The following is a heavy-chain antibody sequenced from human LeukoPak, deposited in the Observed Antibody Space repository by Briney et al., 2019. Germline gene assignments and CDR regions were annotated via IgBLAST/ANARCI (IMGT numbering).Heavy chain of an antibody. J-gene: IGHJ4*02. V-gene: IGHV4-31*03. D-gene: IGHD1-7*01. CDR1: GGSISSGGYY. CDR3: ARSYNWNYIPYYFDY. CDR2: IYYSGST. Sequence: SETLSLTCTVSGGSISSGGYYWSWIRQHPGKGLEWIGYIYYSGSTYYNPSLKSRVTISVDTSKNQFSLKLSSVTAADTAVYYCARSYNWNYIPYYFDYWGQGTLVTVSS.